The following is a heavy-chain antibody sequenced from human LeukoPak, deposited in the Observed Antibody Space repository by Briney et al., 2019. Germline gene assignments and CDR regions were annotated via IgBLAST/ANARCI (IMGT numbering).Heavy chain of an antibody. CDR1: GFTFTGYE. D-gene: IGHD5-18*01. CDR2: ISTSGSTK. Sequence: PGGSLRVSCAASGFTFTGYEMHWVRQAPGKGLEWVSSISTSGSTKYYADSLKGRFTISRDNAKNSLYLQMNSLRAEDTAVYYCARDGPGYSFDHWGQGTLVTVSS. J-gene: IGHJ4*02. CDR3: ARDGPGYSFDH. V-gene: IGHV3-48*03.